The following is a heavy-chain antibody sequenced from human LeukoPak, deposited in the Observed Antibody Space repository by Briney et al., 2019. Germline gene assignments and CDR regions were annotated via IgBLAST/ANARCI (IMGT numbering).Heavy chain of an antibody. Sequence: ASVRVSCKASGYTFTSYDINWVRQATGQGLEWMGWMNPNSGNTGYAQKFQGRVTMTRNTSISTAYMELSSMRSEDTAVYYCASIQGSRSTLPDYWGQGTLVTVSS. V-gene: IGHV1-8*01. CDR2: MNPNSGNT. J-gene: IGHJ4*02. D-gene: IGHD3-10*01. CDR1: GYTFTSYD. CDR3: ASIQGSRSTLPDY.